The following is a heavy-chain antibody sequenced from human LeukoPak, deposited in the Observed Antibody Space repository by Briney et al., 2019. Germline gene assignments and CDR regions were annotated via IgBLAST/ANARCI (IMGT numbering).Heavy chain of an antibody. Sequence: PGGSLRLSCAASGFRFSGYGMHWVRHARGKGLVWVSRISTDGFSTIYADSVKGRFTISRDNAKNTLYLQMSSLRAEDTAVYYCARVPYADFWSGGFDHWGQGTQVTVSP. J-gene: IGHJ4*02. V-gene: IGHV3-74*01. CDR3: ARVPYADFWSGGFDH. D-gene: IGHD3-3*01. CDR2: ISTDGFST. CDR1: GFRFSGYG.